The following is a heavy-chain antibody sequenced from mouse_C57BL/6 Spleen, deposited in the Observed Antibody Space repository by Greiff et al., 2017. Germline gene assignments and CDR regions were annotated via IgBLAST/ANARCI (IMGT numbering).Heavy chain of an antibody. J-gene: IGHJ3*01. CDR3: AREGDGYSSWFAY. Sequence: ESGPGLVKPSQSLSLTCSVTGYSITSGYYWNWIRQFPGNKLEWMGYISYDGSNNYNPALKNRISITRDTSKNQFFLKLNSVTTEATATYYCAREGDGYSSWFAYWGQGTLVTVSA. CDR1: GYSITSGYY. D-gene: IGHD2-3*01. V-gene: IGHV3-6*01. CDR2: ISYDGSN.